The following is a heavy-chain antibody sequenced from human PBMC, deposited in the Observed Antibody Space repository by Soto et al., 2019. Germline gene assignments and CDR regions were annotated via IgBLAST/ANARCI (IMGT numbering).Heavy chain of an antibody. CDR3: AREAWNTNYYYYGMDV. CDR2: INHSGST. D-gene: IGHD1-1*01. J-gene: IGHJ6*02. CDR1: GGSFSGYY. V-gene: IGHV4-34*01. Sequence: SETLSLTCAVYGGSFSGYYWSWIRQPPGKGLEWIGEINHSGSTNYNPSLKSRVTISVDTSKNQFSLKLSSVTAADTAVYYCAREAWNTNYYYYGMDVWGQGTTVTVSS.